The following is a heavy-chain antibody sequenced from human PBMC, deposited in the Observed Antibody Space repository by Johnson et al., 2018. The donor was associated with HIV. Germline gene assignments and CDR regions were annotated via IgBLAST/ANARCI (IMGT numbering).Heavy chain of an antibody. J-gene: IGHJ3*02. CDR3: AKAAYYPDAFDI. Sequence: VKGRFTISRDNAKNSLYLQMNSLRAEDTAVYYCAKAAYYPDAFDILGQGTMVTVSS. V-gene: IGHV3-11*05. D-gene: IGHD3-10*01.